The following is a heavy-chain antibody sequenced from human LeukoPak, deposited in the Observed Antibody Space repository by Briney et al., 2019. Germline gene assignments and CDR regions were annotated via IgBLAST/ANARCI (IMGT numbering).Heavy chain of an antibody. V-gene: IGHV1-18*01. CDR2: ISAYNGNT. J-gene: IGHJ6*02. Sequence: ASVKVSCKASGYTFTSYGISWVRQAPGQGLEWMGWISAYNGNTNYAQKFQGRVTITADESTSTAYMELSSLRSEDTAVYYCARPLSSSWYPPYYYGMDVWGQGTTVTVSS. CDR3: ARPLSSSWYPPYYYGMDV. CDR1: GYTFTSYG. D-gene: IGHD6-13*01.